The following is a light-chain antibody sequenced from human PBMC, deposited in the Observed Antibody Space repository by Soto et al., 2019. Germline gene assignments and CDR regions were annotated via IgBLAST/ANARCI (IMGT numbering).Light chain of an antibody. CDR2: DAS. V-gene: IGKV3-11*01. Sequence: EIVLTQSPATLSLPPGERATLSCRASQSISSYLAWYQQKPGQAPRLLIYDASNRATGIPARFSGSGSGTEFTLTINSLQSEDSAVYYCQQHNQWPITFGQGTRLEIK. CDR3: QQHNQWPIT. J-gene: IGKJ5*01. CDR1: QSISSY.